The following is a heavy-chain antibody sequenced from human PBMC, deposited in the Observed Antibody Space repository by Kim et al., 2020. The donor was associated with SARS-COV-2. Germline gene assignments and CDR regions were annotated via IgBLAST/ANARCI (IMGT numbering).Heavy chain of an antibody. J-gene: IGHJ4*02. D-gene: IGHD1-26*01. CDR3: ARVVGGSYYGHFDY. CDR1: GFTFSSYA. Sequence: GGSLRLSCAASGFTFSSYAMHWVRQAPGKGLEWVAVISYDGSNKYYADSVKGRFTISRDNSKNTLYLQMNSLRAEDTAVYYCARVVGGSYYGHFDYWGQGALVTVSS. CDR2: ISYDGSNK. V-gene: IGHV3-30*04.